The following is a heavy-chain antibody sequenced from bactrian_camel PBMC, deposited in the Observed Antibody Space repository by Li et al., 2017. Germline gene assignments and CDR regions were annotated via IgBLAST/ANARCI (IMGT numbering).Heavy chain of an antibody. Sequence: HVQLVDSGGGSVQTGGSLRLSCQVSGYLYGGNCLGWFRQAPGKEREGVASIHAYTGMTAYAESVKGRFTISRDNDKNTLYLQLNSLTREDSAMYYCTRETQWVGYHEFAEYWGQGTQVTVS. V-gene: IGHV3S1*01. CDR1: GYLYGGNC. D-gene: IGHD5*01. CDR3: TRETQWVGYHEFAEY. CDR2: IHAYTGMT. J-gene: IGHJ4*01.